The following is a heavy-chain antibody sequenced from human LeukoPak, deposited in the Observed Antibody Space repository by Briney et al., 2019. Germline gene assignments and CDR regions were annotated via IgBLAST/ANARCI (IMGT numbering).Heavy chain of an antibody. J-gene: IGHJ4*02. CDR1: GFTFSSYS. Sequence: GGSLRLSCAASGFTFSSYSMNWVRQAPGKGLEWVSSISSSSSYIYYADSVKGRFTISRDKAKNSLYLQMNSLRAEDTAVYYCASRAYIAAAGPVDYWGQGTLVTVYS. CDR2: ISSSSSYI. D-gene: IGHD6-13*01. V-gene: IGHV3-21*01. CDR3: ASRAYIAAAGPVDY.